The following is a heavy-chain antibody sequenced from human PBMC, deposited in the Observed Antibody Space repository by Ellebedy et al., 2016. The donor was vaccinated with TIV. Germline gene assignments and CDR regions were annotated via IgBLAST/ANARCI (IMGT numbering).Heavy chain of an antibody. CDR3: ARRDGDNHPTANWFDP. CDR2: ISTSTGNP. D-gene: IGHD4-17*01. CDR1: GYTFTHYS. J-gene: IGHJ5*02. Sequence: AASVKVSCKASGYTFTHYSMNWVRRAPGQGFEWMGWISTSTGNPTYAQAFTGRFVFSLDTSVSTAFLQITSLKAEDTALYYCARRDGDNHPTANWFDPWGQGTLVTVSS. V-gene: IGHV7-4-1*02.